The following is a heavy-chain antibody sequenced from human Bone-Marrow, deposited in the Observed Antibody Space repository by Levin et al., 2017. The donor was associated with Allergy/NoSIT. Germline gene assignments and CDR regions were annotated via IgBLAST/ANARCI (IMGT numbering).Heavy chain of an antibody. J-gene: IGHJ2*01. CDR2: ISYDGSNK. CDR1: GFTFSSYA. D-gene: IGHD3-22*01. CDR3: ARGGYYDSSGYYYDESWYFDL. Sequence: PGESLKISCAASGFTFSSYAMHWVRQAPGKGLEWVAVISYDGSNKYYADSVKGRFTISRDNSKNTLYLQMNSLRAEDTAVYYCARGGYYDSSGYYYDESWYFDLWGRGTLVTVSS. V-gene: IGHV3-30*04.